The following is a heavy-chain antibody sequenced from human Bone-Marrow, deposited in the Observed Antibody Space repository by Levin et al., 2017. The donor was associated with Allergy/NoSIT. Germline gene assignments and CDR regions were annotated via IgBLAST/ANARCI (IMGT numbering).Heavy chain of an antibody. CDR1: GFTFSSYG. J-gene: IGHJ4*02. CDR3: ARDARFLEWFIDY. V-gene: IGHV3-33*01. CDR2: IWYDGSNK. D-gene: IGHD3-3*01. Sequence: GGSLRLSCAASGFTFSSYGMHWVRQAPGKGLEWVAVIWYDGSNKYYADSVKGRFTISRDNSKNTLYLQMNSLRAEDTAVYYCARDARFLEWFIDYWGQGTLVTVSS.